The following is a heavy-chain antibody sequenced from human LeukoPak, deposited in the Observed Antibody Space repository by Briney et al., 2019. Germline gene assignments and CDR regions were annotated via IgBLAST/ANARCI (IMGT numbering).Heavy chain of an antibody. CDR2: ISGSGGST. CDR1: RFTFSSYA. J-gene: IGHJ3*02. CDR3: ANTGRITIFGVVITPHAFDI. D-gene: IGHD3-3*01. Sequence: GGSLRLSCAASRFTFSSYAMSRVRQAPGTGLEWVSAISGSGGSTYYADSVKGRFTISRDNSKNTLYLQMNSLRAEDTAVYYCANTGRITIFGVVITPHAFDIWGQGTMVTVSS. V-gene: IGHV3-23*01.